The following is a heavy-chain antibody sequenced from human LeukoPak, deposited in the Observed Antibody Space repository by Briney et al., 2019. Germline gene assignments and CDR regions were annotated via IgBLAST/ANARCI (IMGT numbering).Heavy chain of an antibody. V-gene: IGHV1-2*02. Sequence: GASVKVSCKASGYTFTGYYMHWVRQAPGQGLEWMGWINPNSGGTNYAQKFQGRVTMTRDTSISTAYMELSRLRSDDTAVYYCARSLPNSSSWYGDYWGQGTLVTVSS. CDR3: ARSLPNSSSWYGDY. D-gene: IGHD6-13*01. J-gene: IGHJ4*02. CDR2: INPNSGGT. CDR1: GYTFTGYY.